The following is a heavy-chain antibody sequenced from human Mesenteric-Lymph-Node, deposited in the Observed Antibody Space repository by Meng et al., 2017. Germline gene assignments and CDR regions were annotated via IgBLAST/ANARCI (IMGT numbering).Heavy chain of an antibody. D-gene: IGHD3-10*01. Sequence: ASAKVSCKASGYTFTSYDINWVRQATGQGLEWMGWMNPNSGNTGYAQKFQGRVTITRNTSISTAYMELSSLRSEDTAVYYCARRSITMVRGGLIYAFDIWGQGTMVTVSS. CDR3: ARRSITMVRGGLIYAFDI. J-gene: IGHJ3*02. CDR1: GYTFTSYD. V-gene: IGHV1-8*03. CDR2: MNPNSGNT.